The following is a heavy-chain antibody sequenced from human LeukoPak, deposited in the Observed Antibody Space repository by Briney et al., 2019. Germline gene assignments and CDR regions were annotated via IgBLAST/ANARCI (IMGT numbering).Heavy chain of an antibody. D-gene: IGHD1-26*01. Sequence: MASETLSLTCTVSGVSISSYYWSWIRQPPGKGLEWIGYIYYSGSTNYNPSLKSRVTISVDTSKNQFSLKLSSVTAADTAVYYCARVGGSSTIDYWGQGTLVTVSS. CDR1: GVSISSYY. V-gene: IGHV4-59*01. CDR2: IYYSGST. CDR3: ARVGGSSTIDY. J-gene: IGHJ4*02.